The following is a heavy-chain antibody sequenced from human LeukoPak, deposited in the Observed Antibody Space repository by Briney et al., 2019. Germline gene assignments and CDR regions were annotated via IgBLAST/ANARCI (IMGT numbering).Heavy chain of an antibody. CDR3: ARGRYYYETSGYFDY. CDR2: ISYEGTDK. D-gene: IGHD3-22*01. J-gene: IGHJ4*02. Sequence: GGSLRLPCVASGFTFNSYAFNWVRQAPGKGLEWVALISYEGTDKYYADSVKGRFTISRDNSKNTLYLQMNSLRIEDTAVYYCARGRYYYETSGYFDYWGQGTLVTVS. CDR1: GFTFNSYA. V-gene: IGHV3-30-3*01.